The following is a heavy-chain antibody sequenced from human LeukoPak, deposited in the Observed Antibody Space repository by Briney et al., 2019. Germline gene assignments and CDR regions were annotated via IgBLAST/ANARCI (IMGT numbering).Heavy chain of an antibody. V-gene: IGHV4-31*03. J-gene: IGHJ6*03. Sequence: SQTLSLTCTVSGGSTSSGAYYWSWIRQHPGKGMEWIGYIYYSGSTYYNPSLKSRLTISVDTSKNQFSLKLSSATAADTAVYYCARVSGYSGYDSSYYYMDVWGKGTTVTVSS. CDR3: ARVSGYSGYDSSYYYMDV. D-gene: IGHD5-12*01. CDR1: GGSTSSGAYY. CDR2: IYYSGST.